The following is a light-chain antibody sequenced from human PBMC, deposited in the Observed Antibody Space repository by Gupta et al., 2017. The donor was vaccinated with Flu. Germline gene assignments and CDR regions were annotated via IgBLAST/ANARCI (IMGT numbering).Light chain of an antibody. CDR1: QSIRRY. V-gene: IGKV1-39*01. Sequence: PSSVSASVGDRVTITSRASQSIRRYVEWYQQKPGKAPTLLIYTTSKVENGVPSRFSGGGSETDFTLTISSRQPDDFASYYCQQYNSTPFTFGQGTKLDIK. CDR2: TTS. J-gene: IGKJ2*01. CDR3: QQYNSTPFT.